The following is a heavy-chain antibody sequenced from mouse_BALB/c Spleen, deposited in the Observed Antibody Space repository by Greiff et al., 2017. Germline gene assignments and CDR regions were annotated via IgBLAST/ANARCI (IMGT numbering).Heavy chain of an antibody. J-gene: IGHJ1*01. CDR2: IDPANGNT. D-gene: IGHD1-1*01. CDR3: ASKGGSSYFDV. V-gene: IGHV14-3*02. Sequence: VQLKQSGAELVKPGASVKLSCTASGFNIKDTYMHWVKQRPEQGLEWIGRIDPANGNTKYDPKFQGKATITADTSSNTAYLQLSSLTSEDTAVYYCASKGGSSYFDVWGAGTTVTVSS. CDR1: GFNIKDTY.